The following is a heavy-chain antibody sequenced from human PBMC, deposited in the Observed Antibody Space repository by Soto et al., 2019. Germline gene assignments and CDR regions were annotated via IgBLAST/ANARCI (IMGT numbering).Heavy chain of an antibody. D-gene: IGHD3-3*02. J-gene: IGHJ6*02. Sequence: GSLKISCKGCGYRFTSYWIGWVRQMPGKGLEWMGIFYPGDSDTRYSPSFQGKVTISADKSISTAYLQWSSLNASDTAMYYCARQPTSTSAMDVWGQGTTVTASS. CDR3: ARQPTSTSAMDV. V-gene: IGHV5-51*01. CDR2: FYPGDSDT. CDR1: GYRFTSYW.